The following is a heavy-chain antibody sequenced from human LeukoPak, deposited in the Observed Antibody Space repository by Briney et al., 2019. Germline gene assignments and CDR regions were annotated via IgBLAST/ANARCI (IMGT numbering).Heavy chain of an antibody. V-gene: IGHV5-51*01. CDR3: ARRKATGDLLRYYFDY. Sequence: GESLKISCKGSGYSFTSYWIGWVRQMPGKGLELMGIIYPGDSDTRYSPSFQGQVTISADKSISTAYLQWSSLKASDTAMYYCARRKATGDLLRYYFDYWGQGTLVTISS. J-gene: IGHJ4*02. CDR1: GYSFTSYW. D-gene: IGHD7-27*01. CDR2: IYPGDSDT.